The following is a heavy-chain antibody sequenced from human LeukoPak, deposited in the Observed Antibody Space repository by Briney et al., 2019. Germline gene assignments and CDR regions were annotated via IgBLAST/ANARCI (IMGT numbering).Heavy chain of an antibody. CDR1: GGTFRSYA. Sequence: ASVKFSCRASGGTFRSYAISWVRQAPGQGLEWMGGIIPIFGTANYAQKFQGRVTITADESTSTAYMELSSLRSEDTAVYYCARGSPYSYGQYYFDYWGQGTLVTVSS. CDR3: ARGSPYSYGQYYFDY. V-gene: IGHV1-69*13. D-gene: IGHD5-18*01. J-gene: IGHJ4*02. CDR2: IIPIFGTA.